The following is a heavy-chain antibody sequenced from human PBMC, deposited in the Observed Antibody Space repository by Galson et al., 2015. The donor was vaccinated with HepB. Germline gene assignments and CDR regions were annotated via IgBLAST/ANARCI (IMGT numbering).Heavy chain of an antibody. D-gene: IGHD2-21*01. CDR2: ISYDGSNK. CDR1: GFTFSSYG. Sequence: SLRLSCAASGFTFSSYGMHWVRQAPGKGLEWVAVISYDGSNKYYADSVKGRFTISRDNSKNTLYLQMNSLRAEDTAVYYCAKAASISAEYFQHWGQGTLVTVSS. CDR3: AKAASISAEYFQH. V-gene: IGHV3-30*18. J-gene: IGHJ1*01.